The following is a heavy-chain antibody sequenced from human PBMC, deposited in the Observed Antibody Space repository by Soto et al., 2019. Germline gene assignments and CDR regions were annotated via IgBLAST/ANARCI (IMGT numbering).Heavy chain of an antibody. D-gene: IGHD6-6*01. V-gene: IGHV4-39*01. CDR1: RXSRSSSSYY. CDR3: ARHERQLVFDY. J-gene: IGHJ4*02. Sequence: TRSLAGTVSRXSRSSSSYYCGCIRQPPGKGLECIGSIYYSGSNYYNPSLKSRVTISVDTSKNQFSLKLSPVTAADTAVYYCARHERQLVFDYRGQGPLGT. CDR2: IYYSGSN.